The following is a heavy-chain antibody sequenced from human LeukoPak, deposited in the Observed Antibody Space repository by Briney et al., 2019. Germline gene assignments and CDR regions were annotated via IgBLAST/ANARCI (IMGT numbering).Heavy chain of an antibody. J-gene: IGHJ4*02. D-gene: IGHD3/OR15-3a*01. CDR1: GFTFSSYA. Sequence: GGSLRLSCAASGFTFSSYAMSWVRQAPGKGLEWVATLTGSGDSADYADSVKGRFTISRDNAKNTLHLEVNSLRVEDTAVYYCARRTSYYFPYWGQGTLVTVSS. CDR3: ARRTSYYFPY. V-gene: IGHV3-23*01. CDR2: LTGSGDSA.